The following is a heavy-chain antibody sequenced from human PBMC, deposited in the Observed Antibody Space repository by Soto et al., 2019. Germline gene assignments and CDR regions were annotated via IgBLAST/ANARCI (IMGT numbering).Heavy chain of an antibody. J-gene: IGHJ4*02. CDR1: GGSISSGGYY. CDR3: ARDRGSGSRPFDY. CDR2: IYYSGST. V-gene: IGHV4-31*03. Sequence: PSETLSLTCTVSGGSISSGGYYWSWIRQHPGKGLEWIGYIYYSGSTYYNPSLKSRVTISVDTSKNQFSLKLSSVTAADTAVYYCARDRGSGSRPFDYWGQGTLVTVSS. D-gene: IGHD3-10*01.